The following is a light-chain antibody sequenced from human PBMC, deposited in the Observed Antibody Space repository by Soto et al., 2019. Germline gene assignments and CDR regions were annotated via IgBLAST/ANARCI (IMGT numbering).Light chain of an antibody. V-gene: IGLV1-44*01. CDR1: SSNLGSNS. CDR3: GAWDDSLNGWV. Sequence: QSVLTQPPSASGTPGQRVTTSCSGSSSNLGSNSVNWYQQVPGTAPKLLISSDNQRPSGVPDRFSGSQSGTSASLAISGLQSEDEADYHCGAWDDSLNGWVFGGGTKLTVL. J-gene: IGLJ3*02. CDR2: SDN.